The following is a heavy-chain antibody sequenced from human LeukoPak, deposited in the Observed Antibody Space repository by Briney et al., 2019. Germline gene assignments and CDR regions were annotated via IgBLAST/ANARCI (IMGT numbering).Heavy chain of an antibody. CDR1: GGSFSGYY. CDR2: INHSGST. CDR3: ARGDSSGYYFPHFDY. J-gene: IGHJ4*02. Sequence: SETLSLACAVYGGSFSGYYWSWIRQPPGKGLEWIGEINHSGSTNYNPSLKSRVTISVDTSKNQFSLKLSSVTAADTAVYYCARGDSSGYYFPHFDYWGQGTLVTVSS. D-gene: IGHD3-22*01. V-gene: IGHV4-34*01.